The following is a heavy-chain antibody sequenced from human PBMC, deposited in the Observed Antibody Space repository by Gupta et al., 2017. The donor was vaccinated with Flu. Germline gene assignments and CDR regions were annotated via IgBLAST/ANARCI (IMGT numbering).Heavy chain of an antibody. D-gene: IGHD3-22*01. Sequence: EVHLVQSGPEVKKPGESLKISCEASEFSFTNYWIGWVRQMPGKGLEWMGIIYPGDSDTKYSPSFQGQVTISADKSISTAYLQWSSLKASDTAMYYCARQSSEYYFDSSGYFLRYFDLWGRGTLVTVSS. J-gene: IGHJ2*01. V-gene: IGHV5-51*01. CDR1: EFSFTNYW. CDR2: IYPGDSDT. CDR3: ARQSSEYYFDSSGYFLRYFDL.